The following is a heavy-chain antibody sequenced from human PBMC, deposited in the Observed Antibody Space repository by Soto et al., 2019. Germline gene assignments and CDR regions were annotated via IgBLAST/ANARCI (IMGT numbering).Heavy chain of an antibody. V-gene: IGHV1-3*01. CDR1: GYTFTSYA. J-gene: IGHJ4*02. CDR2: INAGNGNT. Sequence: GASVKVSCKASGYTFTSYAMHWVRQAPGQRLEWMGWINAGNGNTKYSQKFQGRVTITRDTSASTAYMELSSLRSEDTAVYYCARSVLRFLEWLLDPFDYWGQGTLVTVSS. D-gene: IGHD3-3*01. CDR3: ARSVLRFLEWLLDPFDY.